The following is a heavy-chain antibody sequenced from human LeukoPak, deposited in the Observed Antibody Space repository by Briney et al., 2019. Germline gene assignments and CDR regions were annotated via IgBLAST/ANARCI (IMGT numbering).Heavy chain of an antibody. CDR2: INPSGGST. D-gene: IGHD1-26*01. J-gene: IGHJ4*02. Sequence: ASVKVSCKASGYTFTAYFMHWVRQAPGQGPEWMGIINPSGGSTTYAQKFQGRFTMTTDTSTSTVYMELSSLRSEDTAVYYCARGDEWELLYIQSGENPPGFHFWGQGTLVTVSS. CDR3: ARGDEWELLYIQSGENPPGFHF. CDR1: GYTFTAYF. V-gene: IGHV1-46*01.